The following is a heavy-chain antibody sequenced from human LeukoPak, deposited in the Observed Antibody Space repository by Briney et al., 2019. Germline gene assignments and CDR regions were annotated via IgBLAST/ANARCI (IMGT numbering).Heavy chain of an antibody. CDR2: ISGSGGST. Sequence: GGPLRLSCAASGFTFSSYAMNWVRQAPGKGLEWVSAISGSGGSTYYADSVKGRFTISRDNSKNTLYLQMNSLRAEDTAVYYCAKDSRLWFGENFDYWGQGTLVTVSS. D-gene: IGHD3-10*01. CDR1: GFTFSSYA. J-gene: IGHJ4*02. CDR3: AKDSRLWFGENFDY. V-gene: IGHV3-23*01.